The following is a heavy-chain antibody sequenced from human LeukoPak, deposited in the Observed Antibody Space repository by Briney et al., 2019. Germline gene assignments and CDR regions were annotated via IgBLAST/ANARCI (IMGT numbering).Heavy chain of an antibody. V-gene: IGHV3-21*01. CDR1: GFSFKNAW. D-gene: IGHD1-26*01. J-gene: IGHJ3*02. CDR3: VRDSSGSYYVDAFDI. Sequence: PGGSLRLSCVMSGFSFKNAWMDWVRQAPGKGLEWVSSISSRTSNINYADSVKGRFTISRDDAKSSLYLQMNSLRAEDTALYYCVRDSSGSYYVDAFDIWGQGTMVTVSS. CDR2: ISSRTSNI.